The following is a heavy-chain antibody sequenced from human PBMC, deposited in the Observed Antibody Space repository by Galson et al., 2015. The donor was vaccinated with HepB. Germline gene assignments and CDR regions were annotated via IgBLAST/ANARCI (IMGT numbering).Heavy chain of an antibody. CDR1: GYSFTSYW. J-gene: IGHJ3*02. CDR3: ARHSLNYVLLWFGGGAFDI. D-gene: IGHD3-10*01. V-gene: IGHV5-51*01. Sequence: QSGAEVKKPGESLKISCKGSGYSFTSYWIGWVRQMPGKGLEWMGIIYPGDSDTRYSPSFQGQVTISADKSISTAYLQWSSLKASDTAMYYCARHSLNYVLLWFGGGAFDIWGQGTMVTVSS. CDR2: IYPGDSDT.